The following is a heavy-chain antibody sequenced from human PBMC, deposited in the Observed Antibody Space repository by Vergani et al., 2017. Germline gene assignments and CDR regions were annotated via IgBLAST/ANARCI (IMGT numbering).Heavy chain of an antibody. Sequence: QVQLVESAGGVVQPGGSLRLSCAASGFTFSNFGMHWIRQAPGKGLEWLAYIGKDGINTRYRDAVKGRFTVSRDNSKDILYLQMNSLRDEDTGVYYCARDVRLLYNRFDPWGQGTLVTVSS. CDR3: ARDVRLLYNRFDP. D-gene: IGHD1-14*01. V-gene: IGHV3-30*02. CDR2: IGKDGINT. J-gene: IGHJ5*02. CDR1: GFTFSNFG.